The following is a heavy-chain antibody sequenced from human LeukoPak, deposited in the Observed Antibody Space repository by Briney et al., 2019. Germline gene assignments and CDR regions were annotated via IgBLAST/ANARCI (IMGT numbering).Heavy chain of an antibody. CDR3: ARDFTMIVVVPYY. D-gene: IGHD3-22*01. J-gene: IGHJ4*02. Sequence: GASVKVSCKASGFTFTSYGISWVRQASGQGLEWMGWISAYSGNTNYAQKLQGRVTMTTDTSTSTAYMELRSLRSDDTAVYYCARDFTMIVVVPYYWGQGTLVTVSS. CDR2: ISAYSGNT. CDR1: GFTFTSYG. V-gene: IGHV1-18*01.